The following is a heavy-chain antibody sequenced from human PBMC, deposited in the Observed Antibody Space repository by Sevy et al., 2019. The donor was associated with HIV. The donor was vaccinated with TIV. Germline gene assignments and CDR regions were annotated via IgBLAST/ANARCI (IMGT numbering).Heavy chain of an antibody. J-gene: IGHJ4*02. D-gene: IGHD3-16*01. CDR1: GFTFGSYA. CDR2: ISGSGGST. Sequence: GGSLRLSCAASGFTFGSYAMSWVRQAPGKGLEWVSAISGSGGSTYYADSVKGRFTISRDNSKNTLYLQMNSLRAEDTAVYYCAQDFPTYYDYVWRSFDYWGQGTLVTVSS. V-gene: IGHV3-23*01. CDR3: AQDFPTYYDYVWRSFDY.